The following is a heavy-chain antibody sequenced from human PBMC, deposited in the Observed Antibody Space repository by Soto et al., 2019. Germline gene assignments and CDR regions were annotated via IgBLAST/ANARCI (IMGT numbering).Heavy chain of an antibody. V-gene: IGHV3-23*01. D-gene: IGHD3-10*02. J-gene: IGHJ5*01. Sequence: PGGSLRLSCAASGFTFNSYGMNWVRQAPGKGLEWVSYISSGGGTYYVGSVRGRFTISRDNSKNTLYLQMNSLRAEDTAVYYCAKDWEDYVQLADSWGQGTLVTVSS. CDR1: GFTFNSYG. CDR3: AKDWEDYVQLADS. CDR2: ISSGGGT.